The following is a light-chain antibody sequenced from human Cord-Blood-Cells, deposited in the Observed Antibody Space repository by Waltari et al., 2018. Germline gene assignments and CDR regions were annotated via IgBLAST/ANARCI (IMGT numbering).Light chain of an antibody. CDR3: QQSYSTLYS. CDR1: QSISSY. Sequence: DIQMTQSTSSLSASVVDSVTITCRASQSISSYLNWYQQKPGKAPKLLIYAASSLQSGVPSRFSGSGSGTDFTLTISSLQPEDFATYYCQQSYSTLYSFGQGTKLEIK. J-gene: IGKJ2*03. V-gene: IGKV1-39*01. CDR2: AAS.